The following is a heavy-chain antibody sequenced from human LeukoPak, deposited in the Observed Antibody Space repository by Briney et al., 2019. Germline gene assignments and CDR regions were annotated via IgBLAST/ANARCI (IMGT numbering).Heavy chain of an antibody. J-gene: IGHJ4*02. D-gene: IGHD2-2*01. V-gene: IGHV1-8*01. CDR1: GYTFTTYD. CDR3: ARTGSGAPAASGDFDY. Sequence: ASVKVSCKASGYTFTTYDINWVRQATGQGLEWMGWMNPDTGNTGYAQKFQGRVTMTRDTSISTVYMELSSLRPEDTAVYYCARTGSGAPAASGDFDYWGQGTLVTVSS. CDR2: MNPDTGNT.